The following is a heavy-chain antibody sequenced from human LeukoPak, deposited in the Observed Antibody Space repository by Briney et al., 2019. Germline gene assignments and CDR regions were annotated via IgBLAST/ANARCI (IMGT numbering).Heavy chain of an antibody. CDR3: ARAEGNSYGNYYYYGMDV. Sequence: KTSETLPLTCAVYGGSFSGYYWSWIRQPPGKGLEWIGEINHSGSTNYNPSLKSRVTISVDTSKNQFSLKLSSVTAADTAVYYCARAEGNSYGNYYYYGMDVWGKGTTVTVSS. CDR2: INHSGST. CDR1: GGSFSGYY. J-gene: IGHJ6*04. D-gene: IGHD5-18*01. V-gene: IGHV4-34*01.